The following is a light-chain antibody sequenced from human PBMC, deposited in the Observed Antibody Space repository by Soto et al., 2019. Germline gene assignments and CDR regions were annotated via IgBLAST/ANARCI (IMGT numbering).Light chain of an antibody. V-gene: IGKV3-15*01. J-gene: IGKJ3*01. CDR3: QQYNTWPLT. CDR2: DAS. Sequence: ETVMTQSPATLSVSPGERPTLSCRASQSVSSNLAWYQQKPGQAPRLLIYDASTRATGIPARFSGSGSGTEFTLTISSLPSEDFAVYYCQQYNTWPLTFGPGTKLDIQ. CDR1: QSVSSN.